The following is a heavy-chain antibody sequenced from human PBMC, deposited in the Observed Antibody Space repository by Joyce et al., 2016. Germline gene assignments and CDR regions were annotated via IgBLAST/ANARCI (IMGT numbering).Heavy chain of an antibody. V-gene: IGHV1-2*02. CDR3: ARRTWHNAFDV. Sequence: QVQLVQSGTELKKPGASVKVSCKGSGYTFAGFYLHWVRQAPGQGLEVMGWMNPNNGDTDYAQKLQGRVSMTRDTSIRTAYMELNRLRSDDTAVYYCARRTWHNAFDVWGQGTIVTVSP. CDR2: MNPNNGDT. D-gene: IGHD1/OR15-1a*01. J-gene: IGHJ3*01. CDR1: GYTFAGFY.